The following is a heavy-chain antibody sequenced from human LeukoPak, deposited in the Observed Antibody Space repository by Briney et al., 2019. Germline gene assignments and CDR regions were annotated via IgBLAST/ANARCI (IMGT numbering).Heavy chain of an antibody. CDR1: GFTFSSYW. Sequence: GGSLRLSCAASGFTFSSYWMHWVRQAPGKGLVWVSRISNDGGSTSYADSVKGRFTISRDNAKNTLYLQMNSLRAEDTAVYYCRGGSYYVDYWGQGTLVTVSS. J-gene: IGHJ4*02. CDR2: ISNDGGST. V-gene: IGHV3-74*01. CDR3: RGGSYYVDY. D-gene: IGHD1-26*01.